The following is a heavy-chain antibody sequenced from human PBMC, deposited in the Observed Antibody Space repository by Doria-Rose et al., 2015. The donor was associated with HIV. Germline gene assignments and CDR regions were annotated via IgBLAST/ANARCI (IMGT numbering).Heavy chain of an antibody. J-gene: IGHJ4*02. D-gene: IGHD6-6*01. Sequence: QVQLQQWGAGLLKPSETLSLTCGVYGGSFSGYYWAWIRQPPGRGLEWIGEINDSGSTNYSPALKSQFTISVDTSKSQFSLKLSSVTAADTAVYYCARERPRLDYWGQGTLVTVSS. CDR2: INDSGST. CDR3: ARERPRLDY. CDR1: GGSFSGYY. V-gene: IGHV4-34*01.